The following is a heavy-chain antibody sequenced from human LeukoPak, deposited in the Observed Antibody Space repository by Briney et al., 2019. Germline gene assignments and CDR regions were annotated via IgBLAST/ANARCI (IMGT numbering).Heavy chain of an antibody. Sequence: GASVKVSCKASGYTFTSYGISWVRQAPGQGLEWMGWISAYNGNTNYAQKLQGRVTMTTDTSTSTAYMELRSLRSDDTAVYYCARGIGIVGATSPSSDYWGQGTLVTASS. CDR1: GYTFTSYG. V-gene: IGHV1-18*01. D-gene: IGHD1-26*01. CDR2: ISAYNGNT. J-gene: IGHJ4*02. CDR3: ARGIGIVGATSPSSDY.